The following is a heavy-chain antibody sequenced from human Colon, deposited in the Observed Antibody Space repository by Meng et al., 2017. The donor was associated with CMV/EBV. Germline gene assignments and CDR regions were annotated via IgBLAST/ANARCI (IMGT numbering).Heavy chain of an antibody. D-gene: IGHD2/OR15-2a*01. V-gene: IGHV3-66*02. CDR1: GLNIGSKW. CDR2: SYSAGPT. Sequence: GESLKISCAVSGLNIGSKWMSRVRQAPGKGPQWVAVSYSAGPTNYADFAKGRFTISRDNSKNTVCLEMNSLRPEDTAVYYCARQVRIDGRFDYWGQGTLVTVSS. CDR3: ARQVRIDGRFDY. J-gene: IGHJ4*02.